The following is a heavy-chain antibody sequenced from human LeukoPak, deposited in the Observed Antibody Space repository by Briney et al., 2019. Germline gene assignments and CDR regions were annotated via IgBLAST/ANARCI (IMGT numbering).Heavy chain of an antibody. CDR2: IYSGGST. Sequence: GGSLRLSCAASGFTVSSNYMSWVRQAPGKGLEWVSVIYSGGSTYYADSVKGRFTISRDNSKNTLYLQMNSLRAEDTAVYYCARDYSTTWSYGMDVWGQGTTVTVSS. V-gene: IGHV3-66*01. CDR3: ARDYSTTWSYGMDV. D-gene: IGHD2-2*01. CDR1: GFTVSSNY. J-gene: IGHJ6*02.